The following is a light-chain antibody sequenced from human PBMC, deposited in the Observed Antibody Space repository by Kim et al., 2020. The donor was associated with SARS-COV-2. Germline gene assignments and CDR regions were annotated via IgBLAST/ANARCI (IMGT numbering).Light chain of an antibody. Sequence: ASAGERATLSCRASQSVSTNLVWYQHKPGQAPRLLIYGASTRDTGIPARFSGSGSGTEFTLTISSLQSEDFAVYYCQQYTNWPRTFGQGTKVDIK. J-gene: IGKJ1*01. CDR1: QSVSTN. V-gene: IGKV3-15*01. CDR2: GAS. CDR3: QQYTNWPRT.